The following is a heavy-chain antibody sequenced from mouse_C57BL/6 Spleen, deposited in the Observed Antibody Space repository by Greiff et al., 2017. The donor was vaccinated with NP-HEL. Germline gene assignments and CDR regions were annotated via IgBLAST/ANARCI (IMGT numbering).Heavy chain of an antibody. CDR1: GYAFSSSW. CDR3: ARRQLRLRSPFDY. V-gene: IGHV1-82*01. CDR2: IYPGDGDT. J-gene: IGHJ2*01. Sequence: QVHVKQSGPELVKPGASVKISCKASGYAFSSSWMNWVKQRPGKGLEWIGRIYPGDGDTNYNGKFKGKATLTADKSSSTAYMQLSSLTSEDSAVYFCARRQLRLRSPFDYWGQGTTLTVSS. D-gene: IGHD3-2*02.